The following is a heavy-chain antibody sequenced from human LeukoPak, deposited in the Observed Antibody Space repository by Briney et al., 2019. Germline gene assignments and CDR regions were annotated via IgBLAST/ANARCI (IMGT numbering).Heavy chain of an antibody. D-gene: IGHD4-23*01. J-gene: IGHJ4*02. V-gene: IGHV3-74*01. Sequence: GGSLRLSCTASGFSFSSYWMHWVRQAPGKGLLWVSRINTDGSATYYADSVKGRFTISRDNAKNTVYLQMDSLRVEDTAVYYCARDHYGGNSDYWGQGTLVTVSS. CDR2: INTDGSAT. CDR3: ARDHYGGNSDY. CDR1: GFSFSSYW.